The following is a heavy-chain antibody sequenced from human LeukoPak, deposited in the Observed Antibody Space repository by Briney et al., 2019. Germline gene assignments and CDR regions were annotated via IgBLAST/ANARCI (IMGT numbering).Heavy chain of an antibody. J-gene: IGHJ4*02. V-gene: IGHV1-18*01. CDR2: ISAYNGNT. CDR1: GYTFTSYG. Sequence: ASVKVSCKASGYTFTSYGISWVRQAPGQGLEWMGWISAYNGNTNYAQKLQGRVTMTTDTSTSTAYTELRSLRSDDTAVYYCARDWYSSGWYPGYWGQGTLVTVSS. D-gene: IGHD6-19*01. CDR3: ARDWYSSGWYPGY.